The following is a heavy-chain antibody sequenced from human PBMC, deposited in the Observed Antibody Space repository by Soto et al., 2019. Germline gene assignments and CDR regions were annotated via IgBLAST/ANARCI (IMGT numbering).Heavy chain of an antibody. V-gene: IGHV3-23*01. J-gene: IGHJ6*03. CDR1: RVAFGSYA. D-gene: IGHD3-10*01. CDR2: ISGSGGST. CDR3: AKDPGYGSGSYFYYYMDV. Sequence: GGSLRLSCAASRVAFGSYAMNWVRQAPGKGLEWVSAISGSGGSTYYADSVKGRFTISRDNSKNTLYLQMNSLRAEDTAVYYCAKDPGYGSGSYFYYYMDVWGKGTTVTVSS.